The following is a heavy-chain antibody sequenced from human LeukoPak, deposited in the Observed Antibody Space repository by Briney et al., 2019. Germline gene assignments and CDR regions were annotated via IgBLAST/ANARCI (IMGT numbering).Heavy chain of an antibody. D-gene: IGHD3-9*01. J-gene: IGHJ6*02. V-gene: IGHV5-10-1*01. CDR2: IDPSDSQT. CDR3: ARHAGRLRYFDWLSTGMDV. CDR1: GYSFTNYW. Sequence: GESLKISCEASGYSFTNYWISWVRLMPGRGLDWMGRIDPSDSQTNYNPSFRGHVTISADKSISTAYLQWSSLKASDTAMYYCARHAGRLRYFDWLSTGMDVWGQGTTVTVSS.